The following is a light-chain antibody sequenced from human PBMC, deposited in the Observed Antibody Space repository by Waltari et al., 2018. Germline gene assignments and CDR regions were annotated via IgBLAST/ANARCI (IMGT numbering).Light chain of an antibody. CDR2: DIN. CDR1: NSYTRGSTS. CDR3: SSHIGLNNFIL. J-gene: IGLJ2*01. V-gene: IGLV2-8*01. Sequence: QSALTQPPSASGSPGQSVTISCSGTNSYTRGSTSVSWYHQPPGRAPKLNLYDINKRPSGVPDRFSGSKSDNTAYLTVSGLLAEDEADYYCSSHIGLNNFILFGGGTKLTVL.